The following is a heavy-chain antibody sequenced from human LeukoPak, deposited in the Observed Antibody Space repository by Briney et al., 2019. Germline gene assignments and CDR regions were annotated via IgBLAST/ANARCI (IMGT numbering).Heavy chain of an antibody. CDR1: GGSISGYS. CDR2: IYHSGST. Sequence: SETLSLTCTVSGGSISGYSWSWIRQPPGKGLEWIGYIYHSGSTYYNPSLKSRVTISVDRSKNQFSLKLSSVTAADTAVYYCARDGGYCSGGSCYPGYYGMDVWGQGTTVTVSS. CDR3: ARDGGYCSGGSCYPGYYGMDV. J-gene: IGHJ6*02. D-gene: IGHD2-15*01. V-gene: IGHV4-30-2*01.